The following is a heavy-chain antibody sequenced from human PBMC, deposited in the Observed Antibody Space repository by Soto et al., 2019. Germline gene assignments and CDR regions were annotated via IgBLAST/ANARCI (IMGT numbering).Heavy chain of an antibody. Sequence: QVQLQESGPGLVKPSGTLSLTCAVSGGSISSSNWWSWVRQPPGKGLEWIGEIYHSGSTNYNPSLKSRVTISVDKSKNQFSLKLSSVTAADTAVYYCARVGSIVGATSHANPYHFDYWGQGTLVTVSS. D-gene: IGHD1-26*01. V-gene: IGHV4-4*02. CDR3: ARVGSIVGATSHANPYHFDY. CDR1: GGSISSSNW. CDR2: IYHSGST. J-gene: IGHJ4*02.